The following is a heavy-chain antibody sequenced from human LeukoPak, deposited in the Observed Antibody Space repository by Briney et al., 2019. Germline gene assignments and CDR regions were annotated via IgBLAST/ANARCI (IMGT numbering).Heavy chain of an antibody. CDR3: AVSPGAMPMDV. V-gene: IGHV3-48*01. J-gene: IGHJ6*03. CDR1: GFTFSSYS. CDR2: ISSSSSTI. D-gene: IGHD2-2*01. Sequence: PGGSLRLSCAASGFTFSSYSMNWVRQAPGKGLEWVSYISSSSSTIYYADSVKGRFTISRDNAKNSLYLQMNSLRAEDTAVYYCAVSPGAMPMDVWGKGTTVTVSS.